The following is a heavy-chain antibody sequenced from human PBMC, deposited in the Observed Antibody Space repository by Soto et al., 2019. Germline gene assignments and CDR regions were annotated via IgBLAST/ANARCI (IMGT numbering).Heavy chain of an antibody. CDR2: IWYDGSNK. Sequence: GGSLRLSCGASGFTFSSYGMHWVRQAPGKGLEWVALIWYDGSNKYYADSVKDRFSISRDNSKNTLYLQMNSLRAEDTAVYYCASERSYFGSGNSYVLDYWGQGTPVTVSS. V-gene: IGHV3-33*01. CDR1: GFTFSSYG. D-gene: IGHD3-10*01. CDR3: ASERSYFGSGNSYVLDY. J-gene: IGHJ4*02.